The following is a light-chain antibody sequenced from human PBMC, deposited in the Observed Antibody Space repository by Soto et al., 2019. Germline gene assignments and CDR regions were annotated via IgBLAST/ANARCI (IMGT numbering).Light chain of an antibody. CDR3: CSYAGSRVV. CDR2: EGS. Sequence: QSALTQPASVSGPPGQSITISCTGTSSDVGSYDVVSWYQQYPGKAPKLIIYEGSERPSGVSNRFSGSKSGNSASVTISGLHAEDEAEYYCCSYAGSRVVFGGGTKLTVL. V-gene: IGLV2-23*01. CDR1: SSDVGSYDV. J-gene: IGLJ2*01.